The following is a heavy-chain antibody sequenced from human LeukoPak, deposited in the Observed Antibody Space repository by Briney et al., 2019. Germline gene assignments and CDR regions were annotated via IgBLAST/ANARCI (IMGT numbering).Heavy chain of an antibody. CDR3: AKGPLYYYGDNAWFGP. CDR1: GFTFSSYA. V-gene: IGHV3-30*18. CDR2: VFSDGTYK. Sequence: PGGSLRLSCAASGFTFSSYAMSWVRQAPGKGLEWVAVVFSDGTYKYYADSVKGRFTISRDNSKNMLFLQMNSLRAEDTAVYYCAKGPLYYYGDNAWFGPWGQGTLVTVSS. J-gene: IGHJ5*02. D-gene: IGHD4-17*01.